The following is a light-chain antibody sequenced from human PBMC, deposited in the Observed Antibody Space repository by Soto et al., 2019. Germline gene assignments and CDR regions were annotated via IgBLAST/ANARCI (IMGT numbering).Light chain of an antibody. V-gene: IGKV3-11*01. J-gene: IGKJ4*01. CDR1: QSVGSS. CDR2: GAS. CDR3: QQTNTFPLT. Sequence: EIVLTQSPATLSLSPGERATLSCRVSQSVGSSLAWYQQKPGQAPRLLIYGASSRATGIPDRFSGSGSETDFTLTISSLQPEDSATYYCQQTNTFPLTFGGGTKVDIK.